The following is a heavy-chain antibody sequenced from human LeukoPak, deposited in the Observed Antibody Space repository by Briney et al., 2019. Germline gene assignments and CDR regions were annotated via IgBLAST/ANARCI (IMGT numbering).Heavy chain of an antibody. D-gene: IGHD3-10*01. CDR1: GVSFSGYY. Sequence: SETPSLTCAVYGVSFSGYYWSWIRQPPGKGLEWIGEINHSGSTNYNPSLKSRVTMSVDTSKNQFSLKLSSVTAADTAVYYCARGAPYYYGSGSTFDYWGQGTLVTVSS. J-gene: IGHJ4*02. CDR2: INHSGST. V-gene: IGHV4-34*01. CDR3: ARGAPYYYGSGSTFDY.